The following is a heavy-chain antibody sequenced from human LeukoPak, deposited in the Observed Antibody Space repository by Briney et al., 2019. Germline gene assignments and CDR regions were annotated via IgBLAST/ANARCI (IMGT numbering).Heavy chain of an antibody. CDR2: IYYSGST. V-gene: IGHV4-59*01. CDR3: ARLLGDAFDI. Sequence: SETLSLTCTVSGGSISRYYWSWIRQPPGKGLEWIGYIYYSGSTNYNPSLKSRVTISVDTSKNQFSLKLSSVTAADTAVYYCARLLGDAFDIWGQGTMVTVSS. CDR1: GGSISRYY. J-gene: IGHJ3*02. D-gene: IGHD2-15*01.